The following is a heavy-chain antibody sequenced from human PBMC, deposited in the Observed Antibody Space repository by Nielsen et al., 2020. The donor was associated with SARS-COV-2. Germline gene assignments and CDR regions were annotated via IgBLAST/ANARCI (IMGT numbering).Heavy chain of an antibody. CDR2: IYYSGST. V-gene: IGHV4-31*03. CDR3: ARTSTISYYYYMDV. Sequence: SETLSLTCTVSGGSISSGGYYWSWIRQHPGKGLEWIGYIYYSGSTYYNPSLKSRVTISVDTSKNQFSLKLSSVTAADTAVYYCARTSTISYYYYMDVWGKGTTVTVSS. J-gene: IGHJ6*03. D-gene: IGHD5/OR15-5a*01. CDR1: GGSISSGGYY.